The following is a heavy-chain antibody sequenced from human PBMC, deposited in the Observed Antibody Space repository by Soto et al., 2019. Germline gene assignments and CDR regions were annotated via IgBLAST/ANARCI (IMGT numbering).Heavy chain of an antibody. CDR1: GYTFSRYG. V-gene: IGHV1-18*01. CDR2: LSGFNGNT. Sequence: QVQLVQSGAEVKKPGASVRVSCKASGYTFSRYGISWVRQAPGQGLEWMGWLSGFNGNTKESEKLQGRVTLTTVTAANTAHMELRGLRSDDTAVYYCARASAYSPPWSFDNWGLGTLVTVSS. D-gene: IGHD2-21*01. J-gene: IGHJ4*02. CDR3: ARASAYSPPWSFDN.